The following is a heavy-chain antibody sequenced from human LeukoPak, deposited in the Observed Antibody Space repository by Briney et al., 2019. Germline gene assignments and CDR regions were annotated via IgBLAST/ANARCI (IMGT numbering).Heavy chain of an antibody. J-gene: IGHJ3*01. Sequence: SETLSLTCTVSGGSISNYDWSWIRQPPGKGLEWIGYIYYSGSANYNPSLKSRVTISVDTSNNQFSLKLSSVTAADTAVYCCARDRRGYYDSSGYYNDAFDVWGQGTMVTVSS. V-gene: IGHV4-59*01. D-gene: IGHD3-22*01. CDR1: GGSISNYD. CDR2: IYYSGSA. CDR3: ARDRRGYYDSSGYYNDAFDV.